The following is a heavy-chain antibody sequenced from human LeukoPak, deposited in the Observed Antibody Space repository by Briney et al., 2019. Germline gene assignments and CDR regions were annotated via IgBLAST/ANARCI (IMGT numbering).Heavy chain of an antibody. CDR1: GFTVSSNY. Sequence: GGSLRLSCAASGFTVSSNYMSWVRQAPGKGLEWVSAISGSGGSTYYADSVKGRFTISRDNSKNTLYLQMNSLRAEDTAVYYCAKADYDFWSGVDYWGQGTLVTVSS. D-gene: IGHD3-3*01. J-gene: IGHJ4*02. CDR3: AKADYDFWSGVDY. V-gene: IGHV3-23*01. CDR2: ISGSGGST.